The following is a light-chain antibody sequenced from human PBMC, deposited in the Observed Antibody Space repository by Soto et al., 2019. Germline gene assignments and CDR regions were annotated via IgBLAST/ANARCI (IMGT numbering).Light chain of an antibody. CDR1: QSVNSN. Sequence: ETVMTQSPATLSVSPGERATLYFSASQSVNSNLAWYQQKLGQAPRVLIYGASTRATGIPDRFSGSGSGTEFILTISSLQSEDFAVYYCQEYNTWPWTFGQGTKVDIK. CDR3: QEYNTWPWT. V-gene: IGKV3-15*01. J-gene: IGKJ1*01. CDR2: GAS.